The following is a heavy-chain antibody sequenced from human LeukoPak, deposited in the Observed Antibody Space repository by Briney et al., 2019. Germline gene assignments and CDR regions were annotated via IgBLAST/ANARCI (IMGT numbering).Heavy chain of an antibody. Sequence: GGSLRLSCAASGFTFSSYWMHWVRQAPGKGLVWVSRIKSDGSTNYADSVKGRFTISRDNAKNTVSLQMNSLRAEDTGVYYCARAPSEIGGYYPEYFRHWARAPWSPSPQ. V-gene: IGHV3-74*01. D-gene: IGHD3-22*01. CDR1: GFTFSSYW. CDR3: ARAPSEIGGYYPEYFRH. J-gene: IGHJ1*01. CDR2: IKSDGST.